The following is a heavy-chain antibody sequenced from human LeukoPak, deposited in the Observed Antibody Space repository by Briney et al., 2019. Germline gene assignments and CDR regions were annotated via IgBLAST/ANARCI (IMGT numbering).Heavy chain of an antibody. Sequence: GGSLRLSCAASGFTFSNSWMHWVRQAPGKGLVWVSYMNGDGSTISHADSVKGRFTMSRDGSQNVVYLQMNSLRVEDTAMYYCARATWGYQFDCWGQGTLVTVSS. D-gene: IGHD5-12*01. CDR1: GFTFSNSW. CDR2: MNGDGSTI. V-gene: IGHV3-74*01. CDR3: ARATWGYQFDC. J-gene: IGHJ4*02.